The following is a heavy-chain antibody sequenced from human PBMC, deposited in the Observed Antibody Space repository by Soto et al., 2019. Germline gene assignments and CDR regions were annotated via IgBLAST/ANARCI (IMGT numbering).Heavy chain of an antibody. J-gene: IGHJ5*02. V-gene: IGHV4-59*01. CDR3: ARVRDCSGGTCYSWWFDP. Sequence: ASETLSLTCTVSGGSISSYYWSWLRQPPGKGLEWIGHIYYSGSTSYNSSLKSRATISVDTSKSQLSLKLSSVTAADTAVYYCARVRDCSGGTCYSWWFDPWGQGTLVTVS. CDR2: IYYSGST. D-gene: IGHD2-15*01. CDR1: GGSISSYY.